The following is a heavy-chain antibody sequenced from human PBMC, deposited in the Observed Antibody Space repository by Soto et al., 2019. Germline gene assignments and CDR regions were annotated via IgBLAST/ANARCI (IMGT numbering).Heavy chain of an antibody. CDR3: ARADYGDRTWYFDR. Sequence: QVQLQESGPGLVKPSETLSLTCTVSGGSVSSGSYYWSWIRQPPGKGLEWIGYIYYSGSTNYNPSLKSRVTISVDPSKNQFSLKLSSVTAADTAVYYCARADYGDRTWYFDRWGRGTLVTVSS. J-gene: IGHJ2*01. D-gene: IGHD4-17*01. CDR1: GGSVSSGSYY. CDR2: IYYSGST. V-gene: IGHV4-61*01.